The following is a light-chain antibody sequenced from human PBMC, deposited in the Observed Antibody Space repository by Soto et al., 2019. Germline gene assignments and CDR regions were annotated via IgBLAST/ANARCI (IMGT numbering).Light chain of an antibody. CDR3: MQALRTPLT. Sequence: EIVMPQSPLSLTVTPVETASISCRSRQSLLHSNGYKSLDWYLQKPGQSPQLLIYLGSTRASGVRDRVSRSGSGRDFTRTISRVEAEDVGVYYCMQALRTPLTFGGGTKVEIK. CDR1: QSLLHSNGYKS. V-gene: IGKV2-28*01. CDR2: LGS. J-gene: IGKJ4*01.